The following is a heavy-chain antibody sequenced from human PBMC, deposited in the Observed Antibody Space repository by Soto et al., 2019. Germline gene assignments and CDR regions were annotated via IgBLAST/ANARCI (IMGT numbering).Heavy chain of an antibody. V-gene: IGHV1-69*13. Sequence: SVKVSCKASGGTFSSYAISWVRQAPGQGLEWMGGIIPIFGTANYAQKFQGRVTITADESTSTAYMELSSLRSEDTAVYYCARPFVLSRDGFDAFDIWGQGTMVTVSS. J-gene: IGHJ3*02. D-gene: IGHD3-10*01. CDR1: GGTFSSYA. CDR3: ARPFVLSRDGFDAFDI. CDR2: IIPIFGTA.